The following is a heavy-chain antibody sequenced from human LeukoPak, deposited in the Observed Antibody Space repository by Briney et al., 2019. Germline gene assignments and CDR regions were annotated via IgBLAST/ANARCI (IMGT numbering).Heavy chain of an antibody. D-gene: IGHD6-19*01. Sequence: GGSLRLSYAASGFTFSSYSMNWVRQAPGKGLEWVSYISSSSSTIYYADSVKGRFTISRDNAKNSLYLQMNSLRAEDTAVYYCARDGSGWDLRGYYFDYWGQGTLVTVSS. CDR2: ISSSSSTI. CDR1: GFTFSSYS. V-gene: IGHV3-48*01. J-gene: IGHJ4*02. CDR3: ARDGSGWDLRGYYFDY.